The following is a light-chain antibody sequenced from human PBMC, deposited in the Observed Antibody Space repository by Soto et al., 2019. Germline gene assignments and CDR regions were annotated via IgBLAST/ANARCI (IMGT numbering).Light chain of an antibody. V-gene: IGLV2-8*01. J-gene: IGLJ2*01. Sequence: QSVLTQPPSASGSPGQSVTISCTGTSGDVGAYNSVSWYQQHPGKAPKLMIYGVSTRPSGVPDCFSGSKSGNTASLTVSGLQAEDEADYYCSSYAGRNNPVVFGGGTKLTVL. CDR1: SGDVGAYNS. CDR2: GVS. CDR3: SSYAGRNNPVV.